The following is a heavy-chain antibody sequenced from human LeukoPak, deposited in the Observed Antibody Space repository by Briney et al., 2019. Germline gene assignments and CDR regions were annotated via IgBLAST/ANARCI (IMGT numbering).Heavy chain of an antibody. CDR2: IKSEIDGGAT. D-gene: IGHD5-12*01. Sequence: GGSLRLSCTASGFTFGDYAMSWFRQAPGKGLEWVGRIKSEIDGGATDYAAPVQGRFTISRDDSQATLYLQMNSLKTEDTVVYYCTTGGSVIVAGTRAFDIWGQGTMVTVSS. V-gene: IGHV3-15*01. J-gene: IGHJ3*02. CDR3: TTGGSVIVAGTRAFDI. CDR1: GFTFGDYA.